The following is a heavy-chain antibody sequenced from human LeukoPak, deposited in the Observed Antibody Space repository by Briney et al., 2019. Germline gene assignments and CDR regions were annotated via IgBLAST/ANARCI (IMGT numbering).Heavy chain of an antibody. CDR1: GFTFSNYW. J-gene: IGHJ4*02. V-gene: IGHV3-7*01. D-gene: IGHD2-21*02. CDR3: ARAVTGHFDY. Sequence: GGSLRLSCAASGFTFSNYWMHWVRQAPGKGLEWVANIKQDGSEKYYVDSVKGRFTISRDNAKNSLYLQMNSLRAEDTAVYYCARAVTGHFDYWGQGTLVTVSS. CDR2: IKQDGSEK.